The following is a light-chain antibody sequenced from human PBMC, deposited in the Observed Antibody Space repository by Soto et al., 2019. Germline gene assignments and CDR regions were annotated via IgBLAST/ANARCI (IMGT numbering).Light chain of an antibody. CDR2: KAS. Sequence: DIQMTQSPSSLSASVGDRVTFTCRASQSISNWLAWYQQKPGKAPKLLIYKASTLESGVQSRFSGSGSGTEFTLTISSLQADDFAIYYCQQDNGYRLAFGGGTKVEIK. J-gene: IGKJ4*01. V-gene: IGKV1-5*03. CDR1: QSISNW. CDR3: QQDNGYRLA.